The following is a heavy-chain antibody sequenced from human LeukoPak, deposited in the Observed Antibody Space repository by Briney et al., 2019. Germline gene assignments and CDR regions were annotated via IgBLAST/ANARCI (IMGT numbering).Heavy chain of an antibody. CDR1: GFTVSSNY. J-gene: IGHJ4*02. V-gene: IGHV3-66*01. CDR2: ICSGGST. Sequence: GGSLRLSCAASGFTVSSNYMSWVRQAPGKGLEWVSVICSGGSTYYADSVKGRFTISRDNSKNTLYLQMNSLRAEDTAVYYCARCRGGSYYFDYWGQGTLVTVSS. CDR3: ARCRGGSYYFDY. D-gene: IGHD2-15*01.